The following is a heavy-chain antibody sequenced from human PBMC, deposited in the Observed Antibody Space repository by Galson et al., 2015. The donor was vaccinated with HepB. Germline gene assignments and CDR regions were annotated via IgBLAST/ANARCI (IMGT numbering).Heavy chain of an antibody. Sequence: SVKVSCKASGYTFTSYGISWVRQAPGQGLEWMGWISAYNGNTNYAQKLQGRVTMTTDTSTSTAYMELRSLRSDDTAVYYCAREKGISYSWYYDFWSGYQGDDAFDIWGQGTMVTVSS. J-gene: IGHJ3*02. CDR1: GYTFTSYG. D-gene: IGHD3-3*01. V-gene: IGHV1-18*01. CDR3: AREKGISYSWYYDFWSGYQGDDAFDI. CDR2: ISAYNGNT.